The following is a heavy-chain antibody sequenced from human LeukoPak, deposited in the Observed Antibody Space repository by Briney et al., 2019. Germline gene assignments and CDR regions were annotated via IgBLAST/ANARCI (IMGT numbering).Heavy chain of an antibody. Sequence: GGSLRLSCAASGFALSSYWMSWVRQAPGKGLEWVANIKEDGSEKYYVDSVKGRFTIPRDNAKNSLYLYMNSLRAEDTAVYYCAREAVAGTYYFGYWGQGTLVTVSS. D-gene: IGHD6-19*01. CDR3: AREAVAGTYYFGY. V-gene: IGHV3-7*01. CDR2: IKEDGSEK. CDR1: GFALSSYW. J-gene: IGHJ4*02.